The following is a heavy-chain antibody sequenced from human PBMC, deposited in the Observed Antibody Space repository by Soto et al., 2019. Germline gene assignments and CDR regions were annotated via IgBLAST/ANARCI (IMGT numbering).Heavy chain of an antibody. V-gene: IGHV3-64*02. CDR3: ARGYYFSWCYYNSQYVMYF. CDR2: ISSNGGST. CDR1: GFTFSSYA. Sequence: GGSLRLSCAASGFTFSSYAMHWVRQAPGKGLEYVSAISSNGGSTYYADSVKGRFTISRDNSKNTLYLQMGSLRAEDMAVYYCARGYYFSWCYYNSQYVMYFCAQGSSVPGSS. J-gene: IGHJ6*02. D-gene: IGHD3-10*01.